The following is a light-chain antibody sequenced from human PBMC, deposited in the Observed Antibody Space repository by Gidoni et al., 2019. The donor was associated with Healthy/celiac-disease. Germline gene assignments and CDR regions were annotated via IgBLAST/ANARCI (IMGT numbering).Light chain of an antibody. CDR1: SSDVGGYNY. Sequence: QSALTHPASVSGSPGQSITLTCTGTSSDVGGYNYVSWYQQHPGKAPKLMIYDVSNRPSGVSNRFSGSKSGNTASLTISGLQAEDEADYYGSSYTSSSTYVFGTGTKVTVL. CDR3: SSYTSSSTYV. CDR2: DVS. J-gene: IGLJ1*01. V-gene: IGLV2-14*01.